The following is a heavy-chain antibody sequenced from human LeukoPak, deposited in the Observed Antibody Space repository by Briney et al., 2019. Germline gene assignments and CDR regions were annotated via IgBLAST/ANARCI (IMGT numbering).Heavy chain of an antibody. CDR2: ISSSGSAI. Sequence: GGSLRLSCAVSGFPLSSYSINWGRQAPGKGLEWVSYISSSGSAIYYVGSVKGRFTVSRDNAKNSLFLQMNSPRAEDTAVYYCVRVKGSYFDYWGQGALVTVSS. CDR3: VRVKGSYFDY. J-gene: IGHJ4*02. D-gene: IGHD2-15*01. V-gene: IGHV3-48*01. CDR1: GFPLSSYS.